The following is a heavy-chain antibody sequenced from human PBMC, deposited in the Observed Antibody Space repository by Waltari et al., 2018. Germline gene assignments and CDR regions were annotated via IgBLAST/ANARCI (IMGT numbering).Heavy chain of an antibody. Sequence: QLQLQESGPGLVKPSATVSLTCSVSGGSITSARHYWGWIRQPPGQGLEWIGTISYSGPTYNSPSLQSRVTISRDTSKNQLSLKLDSVTASDTAVYYCATYIGASVGTASFDVWGQGTMVTVSS. V-gene: IGHV4-39*01. D-gene: IGHD5-12*01. CDR2: ISYSGPT. CDR1: GGSITSARHY. CDR3: ATYIGASVGTASFDV. J-gene: IGHJ3*01.